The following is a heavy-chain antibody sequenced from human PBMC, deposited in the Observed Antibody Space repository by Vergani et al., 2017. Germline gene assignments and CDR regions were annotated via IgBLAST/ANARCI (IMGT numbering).Heavy chain of an antibody. J-gene: IGHJ1*01. D-gene: IGHD3-16*01. Sequence: EVHLLESGGGLRQPGGSLKLSCAASGFTFSTYAMSWVRQVPGKGLEWVATIDNSGRSTYYTDSVKGRFTISRDNSKSTLFLQMNSLSAEDTALYYCAKSRASLDLWGEHFQHWGRGTLVTVSS. CDR1: GFTFSTYA. CDR3: AKSRASLDLWGEHFQH. V-gene: IGHV3-23*01. CDR2: IDNSGRST.